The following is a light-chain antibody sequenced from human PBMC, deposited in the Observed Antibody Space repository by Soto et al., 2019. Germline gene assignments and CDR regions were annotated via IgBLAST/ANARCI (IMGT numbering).Light chain of an antibody. V-gene: IGKV1-27*01. Sequence: DIQMTQSPSSLSASVGDRVTITCRASQGIRHYLAWYQQKPGKVPKLLIYEASNLQSGVPSRFRGGGSGTEFTLTISSLQPEDVATYYCQQYNSYSDTFGQGTKVDIK. CDR3: QQYNSYSDT. J-gene: IGKJ2*01. CDR2: EAS. CDR1: QGIRHY.